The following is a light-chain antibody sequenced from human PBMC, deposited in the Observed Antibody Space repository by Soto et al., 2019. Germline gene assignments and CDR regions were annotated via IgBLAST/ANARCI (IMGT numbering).Light chain of an antibody. CDR1: QSISSW. Sequence: DIPMTQSPSTLSASVGDRVTITCRASQSISSWLAWYQQKPGKAPKLLIYDASSLESRVPSRFSGSGSGTEFTLTISSLQPDDFATYYCQQYNSYSGTFGQGTKVDIK. V-gene: IGKV1-5*01. CDR3: QQYNSYSGT. J-gene: IGKJ1*01. CDR2: DAS.